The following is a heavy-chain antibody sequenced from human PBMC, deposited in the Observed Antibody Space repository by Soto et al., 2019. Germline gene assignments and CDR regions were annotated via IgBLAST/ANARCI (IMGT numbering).Heavy chain of an antibody. CDR1: VFSFSNYA. V-gene: IGHV3-23*01. Sequence: XGSLRLSCASSVFSFSNYAMSCVRHAPGKGLEWLSGIGGRGTSAYYADSVKGRFAISRDNSENTVFLQLNSLSADDTAVYFCAKSRYVDSRGDFYDFWGQGTLGTVSS. CDR2: IGGRGTSA. D-gene: IGHD3-22*01. CDR3: AKSRYVDSRGDFYDF. J-gene: IGHJ4*02.